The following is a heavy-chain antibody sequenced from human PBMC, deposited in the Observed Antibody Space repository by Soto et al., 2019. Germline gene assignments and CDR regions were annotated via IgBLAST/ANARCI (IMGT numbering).Heavy chain of an antibody. V-gene: IGHV4-31*03. Sequence: QVQLQESGPGLVKPSQTLSLTCTVSGGSISSGGYYWSWIRQHPGKGLEWIGYIYYGGSTYYNPSLKSRHTISVDTSKNHLSLKLSSVTAADTAVYYCARGPRGSGSPIDYWGQGTLVTVSS. CDR3: ARGPRGSGSPIDY. CDR1: GGSISSGGYY. J-gene: IGHJ4*02. D-gene: IGHD3-10*01. CDR2: IYYGGST.